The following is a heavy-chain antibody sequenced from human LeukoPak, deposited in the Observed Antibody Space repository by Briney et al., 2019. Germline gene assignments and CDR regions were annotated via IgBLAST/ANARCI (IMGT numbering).Heavy chain of an antibody. J-gene: IGHJ5*02. D-gene: IGHD2-15*01. Sequence: SETLSLTCSVSGGSVSTDGHYWTWIRQHPGEGLEWIGYIYYSGDTYYNPSLKSRVIISVDTSKNQFSLRLSSVTAADTAVFFCARTVAPGWFDPWGQGTLVTVSS. CDR2: IYYSGDT. V-gene: IGHV4-31*03. CDR1: GGSVSTDGHY. CDR3: ARTVAPGWFDP.